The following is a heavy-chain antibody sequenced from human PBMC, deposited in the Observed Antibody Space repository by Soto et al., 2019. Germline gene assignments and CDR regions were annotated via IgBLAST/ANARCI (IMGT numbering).Heavy chain of an antibody. Sequence: QAQLVQSGAEVKKPGASVKVSCQAGGYTFADYGISWVRQAPGQGLEWMGWIGPYNGNTNYAQNLQDRVTMTTDTSTNTSYMELMSLRSDYTALYYCARCYCCVGSCYTFWHFDRWGRGTLLTVSS. CDR2: IGPYNGNT. J-gene: IGHJ2*01. V-gene: IGHV1-18*01. D-gene: IGHD2-15*01. CDR1: GYTFADYG. CDR3: ARCYCCVGSCYTFWHFDR.